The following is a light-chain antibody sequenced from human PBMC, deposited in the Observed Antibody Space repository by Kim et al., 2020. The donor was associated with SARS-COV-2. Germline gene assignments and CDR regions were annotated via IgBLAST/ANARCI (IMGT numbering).Light chain of an antibody. CDR2: DAS. Sequence: SAYVGDRVTITCRASQSITTWLAWYQQKAGKAPKVLIYDASSLESGVPSRFSGSGSGTEFTLTINGLQPDDFATYYCQQYRSYWTFGQGTKVDIK. CDR1: QSITTW. J-gene: IGKJ1*01. CDR3: QQYRSYWT. V-gene: IGKV1-5*01.